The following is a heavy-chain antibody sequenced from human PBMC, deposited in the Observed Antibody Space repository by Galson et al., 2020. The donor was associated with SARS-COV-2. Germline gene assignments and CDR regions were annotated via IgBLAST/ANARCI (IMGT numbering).Heavy chain of an antibody. Sequence: GESLKISCKTSGYTFTSYDINWVRQATGQGLEWMGWMNPNSGNTGYAQKFQGRITMTKNTSLGTAYMELSSLRSEDTAVYYCARGHVSPIMIVVVMTGETYYFDYWGQGTLVTVSS. CDR1: GYTFTSYD. CDR2: MNPNSGNT. CDR3: ARGHVSPIMIVVVMTGETYYFDY. V-gene: IGHV1-8*01. D-gene: IGHD3-22*01. J-gene: IGHJ4*02.